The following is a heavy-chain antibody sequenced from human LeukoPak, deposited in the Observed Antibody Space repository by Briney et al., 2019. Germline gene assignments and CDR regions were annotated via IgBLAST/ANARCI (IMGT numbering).Heavy chain of an antibody. V-gene: IGHV4-39*07. D-gene: IGHD5-18*01. CDR2: IDYTGTT. J-gene: IGHJ4*02. Sequence: PSETLSLTCSVFGDSISNNFYYWGWIRQTPGKGLAWIASIDYTGTTYYNPSFKSRVSISMDTSKNQFSLKLTSVTAADTAVFYRVKFKRRPRTYSYDYEFWGQGTLVTVSP. CDR3: VKFKRRPRTYSYDYEF. CDR1: GDSISNNFYY.